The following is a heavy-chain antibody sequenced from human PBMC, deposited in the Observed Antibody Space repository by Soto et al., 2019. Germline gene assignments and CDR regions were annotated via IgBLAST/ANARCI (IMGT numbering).Heavy chain of an antibody. J-gene: IGHJ4*02. CDR1: GYTFTGYY. CDR2: INSNSGGT. CDR3: ARGINDDFWSGYYGEWYFHY. Sequence: GASVKVSCKASGYTFTGYYMHWVRQAPGQGLEWMGWINSNSGGTNYAQKFQGWVTMTRDTSISTAYMELSRLRSDDTAVYYCARGINDDFWSGYYGEWYFHYWGQVTLVTVAS. D-gene: IGHD3-3*01. V-gene: IGHV1-2*04.